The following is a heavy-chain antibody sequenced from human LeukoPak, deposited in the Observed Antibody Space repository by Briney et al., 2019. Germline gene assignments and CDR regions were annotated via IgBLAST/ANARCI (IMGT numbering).Heavy chain of an antibody. CDR2: IYYSGST. J-gene: IGHJ3*02. Sequence: SETLSLTCTVSGDSISSSSYYWGWIRQPPGKGLEWIGSIYYSGSTYYNPSLKSRVTITVDTSKNQFSLKLSSVTAADTAVYYCARVLDSSSWYTDAFDIWGQGTMVTVSS. CDR1: GDSISSSSYY. D-gene: IGHD6-13*01. CDR3: ARVLDSSSWYTDAFDI. V-gene: IGHV4-39*07.